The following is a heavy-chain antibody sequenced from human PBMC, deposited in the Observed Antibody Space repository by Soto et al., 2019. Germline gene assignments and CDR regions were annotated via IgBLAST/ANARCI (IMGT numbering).Heavy chain of an antibody. V-gene: IGHV1-3*01. CDR2: VNAGNGYT. J-gene: IGHJ4*02. Sequence: QVPLVQSGAEVKKPGASVKVSCRSSGYTFTSNAIHWVRQAPGQSLEWMGWVNAGNGYTKYLQNFQGRVTISSDTSASTAYMELNSLRSEDTAVYYCARGANPYGYVFDYWGQGTLVTVSS. D-gene: IGHD5-12*01. CDR3: ARGANPYGYVFDY. CDR1: GYTFTSNA.